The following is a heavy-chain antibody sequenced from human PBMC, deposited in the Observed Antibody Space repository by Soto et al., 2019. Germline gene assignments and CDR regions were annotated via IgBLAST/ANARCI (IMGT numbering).Heavy chain of an antibody. CDR1: GYTFTGYD. CDR2: MNPNSGNT. J-gene: IGHJ4*02. Sequence: QAQLVQSGAEVKKPGASVKVSCKASGYTFTGYDINWVRQATGQGLEWMGWMNPNSGNTGYAQNFHGRVSMPRDNSLTTAYMELTSLRDDDSAVYYCAGEKVGTTGIDFWGQGTLVTVSS. CDR3: AGEKVGTTGIDF. D-gene: IGHD1-26*01. V-gene: IGHV1-8*01.